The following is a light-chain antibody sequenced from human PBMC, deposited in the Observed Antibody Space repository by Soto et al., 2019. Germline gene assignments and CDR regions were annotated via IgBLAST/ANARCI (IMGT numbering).Light chain of an antibody. CDR1: QSVSNNY. Sequence: EIVLTQSPGTLSLSPGERATLSCRASQSVSNNYLAWYQQKPGQAPRXLIYGASNRATGIPDRFSVSGSGTDFTLTLSRLEPEDFAVDDCQQYGSSGTFGQGTKVDIK. J-gene: IGKJ1*01. CDR3: QQYGSSGT. V-gene: IGKV3-20*01. CDR2: GAS.